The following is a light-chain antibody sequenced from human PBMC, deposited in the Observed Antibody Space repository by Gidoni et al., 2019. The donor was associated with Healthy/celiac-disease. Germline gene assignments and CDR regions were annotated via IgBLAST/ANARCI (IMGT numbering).Light chain of an antibody. CDR3: QQDYSTPYT. Sequence: DILMTQSPDSLAASLGERATINCKSSQSVLYSSNNKNYLAWYQQKPGQPPKLLIYWASTRESGVPDRFSGSGSGTDFTLTISSLQAEDVAVYYCQQDYSTPYTFGQGTKLEIK. CDR2: WAS. J-gene: IGKJ2*01. V-gene: IGKV4-1*01. CDR1: QSVLYSSNNKNY.